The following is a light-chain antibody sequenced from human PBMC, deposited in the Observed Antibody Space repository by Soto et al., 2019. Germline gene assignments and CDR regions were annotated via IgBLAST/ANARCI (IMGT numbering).Light chain of an antibody. CDR2: GAS. CDR1: RAISNN. J-gene: IGKJ1*01. V-gene: IGKV3-15*01. CDR3: QQYTSWQT. Sequence: EILMTQSPATLSVSPGGRATLSCRASRAISNNLAWYQQRPGQPPRLLIYGASTRATGVPARFSGSGWGTEFTLTITGLQSDDFAVYYCQQYTSWQTFGQGTQVDIK.